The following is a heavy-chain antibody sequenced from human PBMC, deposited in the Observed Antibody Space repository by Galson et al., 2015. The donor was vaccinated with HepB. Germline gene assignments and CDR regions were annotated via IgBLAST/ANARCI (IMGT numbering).Heavy chain of an antibody. Sequence: LSLTCTVSGGSISSYYWSWIRQPPGKGLEWIGYIYYSGSTYYNPSLKSRVTISVDTSKNQFSLKLSSVTAADTAVYYCARPIAVAGYRKLDAFDIWGQGTMATVSS. CDR1: GGSISSYY. V-gene: IGHV4-59*04. D-gene: IGHD6-19*01. CDR3: ARPIAVAGYRKLDAFDI. J-gene: IGHJ3*02. CDR2: IYYSGST.